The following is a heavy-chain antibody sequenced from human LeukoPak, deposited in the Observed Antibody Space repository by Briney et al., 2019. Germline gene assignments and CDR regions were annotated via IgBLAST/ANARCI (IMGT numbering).Heavy chain of an antibody. D-gene: IGHD2-21*02. V-gene: IGHV3-33*01. CDR1: GFTFSSYG. CDR3: ARDQDIVVVTAPFDY. Sequence: PGGSLRLSCAASGFTFSSYGMHWVRQAPGKGLEWVAVICYDGSNKYYADSVKGRFTISRDNSKNTLYLQMNSLRAEDTAVYYCARDQDIVVVTAPFDYWGQGTLVTVSS. CDR2: ICYDGSNK. J-gene: IGHJ4*02.